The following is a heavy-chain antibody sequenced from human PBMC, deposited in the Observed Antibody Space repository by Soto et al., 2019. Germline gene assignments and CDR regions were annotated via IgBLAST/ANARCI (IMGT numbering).Heavy chain of an antibody. CDR3: ARLKVRDGYNPYYYYGMDV. V-gene: IGHV5-51*01. Sequence: PGESLKISCKGSGYTFTDYWIGWVRQLPGKGLEWMGIIYPGDSDTRYSPSFQGQVTISADKSISTAYLQWSSLKASDTAMYYCARLKVRDGYNPYYYYGMDVWGQGTAVTVSS. CDR1: GYTFTDYW. D-gene: IGHD5-12*01. CDR2: IYPGDSDT. J-gene: IGHJ6*02.